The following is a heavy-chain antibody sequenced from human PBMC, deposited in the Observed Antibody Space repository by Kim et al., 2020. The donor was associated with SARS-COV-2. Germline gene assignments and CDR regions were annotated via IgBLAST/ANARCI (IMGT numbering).Heavy chain of an antibody. D-gene: IGHD2-8*02. V-gene: IGHV3-11*03. Sequence: RGSLRLSCAASGFTFSNYYMSWIRQAPGKGLEWVSYISSETTFTNHADSVKGRFTISRDNAKTSLFLQMNSLRAEDTAVYYCARQKPGADAFDIWGQGT. CDR2: ISSETTFT. CDR3: ARQKPGADAFDI. J-gene: IGHJ3*02. CDR1: GFTFSNYY.